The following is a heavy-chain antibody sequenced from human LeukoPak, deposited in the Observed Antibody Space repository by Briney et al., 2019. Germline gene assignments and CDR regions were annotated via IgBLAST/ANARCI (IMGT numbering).Heavy chain of an antibody. Sequence: WASVKVSCKASGYTFTGYYMHWVRQAPGQGLKWMGWINPNSGGTNYAQKFQGRVTMTRDTSISTAYMELSRLRSDDTAVYYCARAPAGIFPGFDPWGQGTLVTVSS. J-gene: IGHJ5*02. CDR2: INPNSGGT. CDR1: GYTFTGYY. CDR3: ARAPAGIFPGFDP. V-gene: IGHV1-2*02. D-gene: IGHD6-13*01.